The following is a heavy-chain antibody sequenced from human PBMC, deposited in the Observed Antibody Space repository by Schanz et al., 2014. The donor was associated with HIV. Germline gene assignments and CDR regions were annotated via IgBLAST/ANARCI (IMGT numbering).Heavy chain of an antibody. D-gene: IGHD3-9*01. CDR1: GYTFSAYD. CDR2: INPNSGGT. J-gene: IGHJ6*02. Sequence: QVQLVQSGAEVKKPGASVEVSCEASGYTFSAYDINWVRQAPGQGLAWMGWINPNSGGTKFAQKLQGRVTMTTDTSTSTAYMELRSLRSDDTAVYYCARTDYDILTGYSLGYYGMDVWGQGTTVTVSS. V-gene: IGHV1-18*01. CDR3: ARTDYDILTGYSLGYYGMDV.